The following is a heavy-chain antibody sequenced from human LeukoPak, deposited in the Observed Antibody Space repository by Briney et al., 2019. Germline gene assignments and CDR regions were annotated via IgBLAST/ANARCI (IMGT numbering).Heavy chain of an antibody. CDR2: IYYCGST. CDR3: ARRPSGPGPFDY. Sequence: SETLSLTCTVSGGSISSYYWSWIRQPPGKGLEWIGYIYYCGSTNYNPSLKSRVTISVDTSKNQFSLKLSSVTAADTAVYYCARRPSGPGPFDYWGQGTLVTVSS. D-gene: IGHD7-27*01. V-gene: IGHV4-59*08. J-gene: IGHJ4*02. CDR1: GGSISSYY.